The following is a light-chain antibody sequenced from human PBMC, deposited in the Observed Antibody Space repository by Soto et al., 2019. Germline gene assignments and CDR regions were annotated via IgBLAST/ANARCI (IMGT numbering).Light chain of an antibody. J-gene: IGKJ1*01. CDR1: QIVSTTY. CDR3: QQYGTSPAT. V-gene: IGKV3-20*01. Sequence: EIVLTQSPGTLSLSPGERATLSCRASQIVSTTYLAWYQQKAGQAPRLLIHGASTRATGITDRFSGSVSGTDFTLIISGLEPEDFAVYYCQQYGTSPATFGQGTKVDIK. CDR2: GAS.